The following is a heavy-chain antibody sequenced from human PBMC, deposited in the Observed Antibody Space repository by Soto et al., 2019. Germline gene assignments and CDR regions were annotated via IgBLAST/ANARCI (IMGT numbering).Heavy chain of an antibody. CDR3: ASLIFDFWRRSKSFLH. D-gene: IGHD3-3*01. CDR1: GFTFSSYS. J-gene: IGHJ1*01. Sequence: GGSLRLSCAASGFTFSSYSMHWVRPAPGKGLEWVAVRSYDGSNKYYADAVKGRFTISRDNSKNTLYLQMNSLRAEDTAVYYCASLIFDFWRRSKSFLHRGQGILV. CDR2: RSYDGSNK. V-gene: IGHV3-30-3*01.